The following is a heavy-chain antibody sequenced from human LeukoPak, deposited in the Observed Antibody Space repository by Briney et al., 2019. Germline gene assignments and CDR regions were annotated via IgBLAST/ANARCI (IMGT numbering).Heavy chain of an antibody. CDR1: GYTFTGYY. CDR2: INPNSGGT. CDR3: ARGVRFLEWLLPMGYGMDV. D-gene: IGHD3-3*01. J-gene: IGHJ6*02. V-gene: IGHV1-2*02. Sequence: ASVKVSCKASGYTFTGYYMHWVRQAPGQGLEWMGWINPNSGGTNYAQKFQGRVTMTRDTSISTAYMELSRLRSDDTAVYYCARGVRFLEWLLPMGYGMDVWGQGTTVIVSS.